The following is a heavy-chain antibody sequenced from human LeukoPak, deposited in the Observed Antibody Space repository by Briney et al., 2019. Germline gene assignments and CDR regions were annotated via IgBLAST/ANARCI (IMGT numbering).Heavy chain of an antibody. CDR2: IYHTGPT. J-gene: IGHJ5*02. CDR1: GGSMTNNTFY. V-gene: IGHV4-39*07. Sequence: SETLSLTCTVSGGSMTNNTFYWGWIRQPPGKGLEWIGSIYHTGPTYSNPSLKSRVTISVDTSKNQFSLKLSSVTAADTAVYYCARVLIWFGQLQNWFDPWGPGTLVTVSS. D-gene: IGHD3-10*01. CDR3: ARVLIWFGQLQNWFDP.